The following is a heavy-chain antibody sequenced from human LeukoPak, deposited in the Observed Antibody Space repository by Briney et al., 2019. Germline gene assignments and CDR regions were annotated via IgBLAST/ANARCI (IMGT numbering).Heavy chain of an antibody. V-gene: IGHV3-11*04. CDR3: ARERVYDSSGYYLFAFDI. D-gene: IGHD3-22*01. J-gene: IGHJ3*02. CDR2: ISSSGSTI. Sequence: GGSLRLSCAASGFTFSDYYMSWIRQAPGKGLEWVSYISSSGSTIYYADSVKGRFTISRDNAKNSLYLQMNSLRAEDTAVYYCARERVYDSSGYYLFAFDIWGQGTMVTVSS. CDR1: GFTFSDYY.